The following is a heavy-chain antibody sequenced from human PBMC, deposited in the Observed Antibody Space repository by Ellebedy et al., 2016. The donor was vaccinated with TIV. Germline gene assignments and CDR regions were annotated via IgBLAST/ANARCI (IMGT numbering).Heavy chain of an antibody. V-gene: IGHV1-69*02. CDR1: GGTFSRYP. CDR3: ARNSDIIQVPSAYASSFDV. Sequence: SVKVSCKASGGTFSRYPISWLRQAPGQGLEWLGRIIPFFGITDYAQELQDRVTITADKSTSTAYMELSSLRSDDTALYFCARNSDIIQVPSAYASSFDVWGQGTMVTVSS. D-gene: IGHD2-8*01. CDR2: IIPFFGIT. J-gene: IGHJ3*01.